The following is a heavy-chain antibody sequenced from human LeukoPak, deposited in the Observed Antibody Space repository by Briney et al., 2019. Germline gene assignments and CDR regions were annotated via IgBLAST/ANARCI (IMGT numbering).Heavy chain of an antibody. CDR1: GFTFSSYG. CDR3: ATVFEH. CDR2: ISYDGSNK. D-gene: IGHD1-14*01. V-gene: IGHV3-30*03. Sequence: GGSLRLSCAASGFTFSSYGMHWVRQAPGKGLEWVAVISYDGSNKYYADSVKGRFTISKDDAKNTVYLQMNSLRAEDMAVYYCATVFEHWGQGTLVTVSS. J-gene: IGHJ4*02.